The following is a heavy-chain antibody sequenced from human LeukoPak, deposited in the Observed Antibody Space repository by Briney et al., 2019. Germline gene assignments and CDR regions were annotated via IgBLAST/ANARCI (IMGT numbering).Heavy chain of an antibody. CDR3: ARFERSSGWYGGVY. V-gene: IGHV4-34*01. Sequence: SETLSPTCAVYGGSFSGYYWSWIRQPPREGLDWDGEINHSGSTNYNHSLKTRVTISVGTSKKQFPLKLRSVTAEDTAVYYCARFERSSGWYGGVYWGQGTLVTVSS. D-gene: IGHD6-19*01. J-gene: IGHJ4*02. CDR1: GGSFSGYY. CDR2: INHSGST.